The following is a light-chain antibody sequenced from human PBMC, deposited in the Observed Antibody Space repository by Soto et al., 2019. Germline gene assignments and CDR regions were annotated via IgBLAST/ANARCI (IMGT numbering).Light chain of an antibody. CDR2: GAS. CDR1: QSMSTY. CDR3: QQRYNTPLT. V-gene: IGKV1-39*01. J-gene: IGKJ4*01. Sequence: DIQMTQSPSSLSASVGDRVTITCRASQSMSTYLNWFQQKPGKAPKVLIYGASSLQSGVLSRFIGSGSGTDFTLTIRSLQPEDSSTYYCQQRYNTPLTFGGGTKVEIK.